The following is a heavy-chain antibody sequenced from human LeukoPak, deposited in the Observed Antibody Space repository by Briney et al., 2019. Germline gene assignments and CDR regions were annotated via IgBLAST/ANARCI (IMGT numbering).Heavy chain of an antibody. Sequence: GASVKVSCKASGYAFTSYGISWVRQAPGQGLGWMGWISAYNGNTNYAQKLQGRVTMTTDTSTSTAYMELRSLRSDDTAVYYCARALDIVATIRSYFDYWGQGTLVTVSS. CDR3: ARALDIVATIRSYFDY. CDR2: ISAYNGNT. V-gene: IGHV1-18*01. J-gene: IGHJ4*02. CDR1: GYAFTSYG. D-gene: IGHD5-12*01.